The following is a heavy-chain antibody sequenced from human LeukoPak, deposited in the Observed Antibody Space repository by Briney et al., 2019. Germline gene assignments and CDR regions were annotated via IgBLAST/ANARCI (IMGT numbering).Heavy chain of an antibody. CDR2: IYSGGST. D-gene: IGHD5-24*01. Sequence: QPGGSLRLSCAASGFTVSSNYMSWVRQAPGKGLEWVSVIYSGGSTYYADSVKGRFTISRDNSKNTLYLQMSSLRTEDTAVYYCARGIRPLPNYHFDYWGQGTLVTVSS. J-gene: IGHJ4*02. V-gene: IGHV3-66*02. CDR3: ARGIRPLPNYHFDY. CDR1: GFTVSSNY.